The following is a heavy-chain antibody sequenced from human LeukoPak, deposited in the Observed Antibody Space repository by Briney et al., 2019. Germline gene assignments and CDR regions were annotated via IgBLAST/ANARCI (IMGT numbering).Heavy chain of an antibody. CDR2: ISSTSSTM. Sequence: GGSLRLSCAASKFTFSDYYMSWIRQAPGKGLEWVSYISSTSSTMYYADSVKGRFSISRDNTENSLYLQMNSLRVEDTGFYYCAREVGADFWGQGTLVTVSS. D-gene: IGHD1-26*01. CDR3: AREVGADF. V-gene: IGHV3-11*04. CDR1: KFTFSDYY. J-gene: IGHJ4*02.